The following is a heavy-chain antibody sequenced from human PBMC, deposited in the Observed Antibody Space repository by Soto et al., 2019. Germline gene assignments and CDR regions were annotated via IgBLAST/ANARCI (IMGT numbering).Heavy chain of an antibody. CDR1: GYTLTELS. CDR2: FDPEDGET. V-gene: IGHV1-24*01. D-gene: IGHD1-26*01. J-gene: IGHJ4*02. Sequence: ASVKVSCKVSGYTLTELSMHWVRQAPGKGLEWMGGFDPEDGETIYAQKFQGRVTMTTDTSTSTAYMELRSLRSDDTAVYYCARGEWELLLFDYWGQGTLVTVSS. CDR3: ARGEWELLLFDY.